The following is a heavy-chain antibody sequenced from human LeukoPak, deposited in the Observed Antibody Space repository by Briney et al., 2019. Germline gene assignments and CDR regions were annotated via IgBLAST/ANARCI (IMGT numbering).Heavy chain of an antibody. J-gene: IGHJ6*03. Sequence: PSETLSLTCTVSGGSISSHYCSWIRQPPGKGLEWIGYIYYGGSTDYNPSLKSRVTISVDTSKNQFSLKLSSVTAADTAVYYCARVGPHLNDFWSGYYFYYYYYMDVWGKGTTVTVSS. CDR2: IYYGGST. CDR1: GGSISSHY. D-gene: IGHD3-3*01. CDR3: ARVGPHLNDFWSGYYFYYYYYMDV. V-gene: IGHV4-59*11.